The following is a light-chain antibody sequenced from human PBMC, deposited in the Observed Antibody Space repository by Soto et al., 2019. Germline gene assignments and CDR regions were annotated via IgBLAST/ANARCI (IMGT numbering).Light chain of an antibody. CDR1: QSVAANY. J-gene: IGKJ3*01. Sequence: EVVLTQSPGTLSFSTGERATLSCRASQSVAANYLAWYQQKRGQAPRLLIYGASSRATGIPDRFSGSGSGTDFTLTISRLEPEDFSVYYCHQYGTAPLTFGPGTKVDIK. CDR2: GAS. CDR3: HQYGTAPLT. V-gene: IGKV3-20*01.